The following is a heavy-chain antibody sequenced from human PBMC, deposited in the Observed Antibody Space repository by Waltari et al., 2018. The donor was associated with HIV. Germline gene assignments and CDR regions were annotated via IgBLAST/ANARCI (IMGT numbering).Heavy chain of an antibody. CDR2: INHRRNT. V-gene: IGHV4-34*02. CDR1: GEPFDGYY. CDR3: ARRALWLRPVYYFDY. J-gene: IGHJ4*02. Sequence: QLAESGPGLLKPSETLSLTCAVYGEPFDGYYWRWMRQPPGKRLEWMGEINHRRNTNYNPSLKSRLTMSVDASKNQFSLNLNSVTAADTGVYYCARRALWLRPVYYFDYWGQGALVTVSS. D-gene: IGHD5-12*01.